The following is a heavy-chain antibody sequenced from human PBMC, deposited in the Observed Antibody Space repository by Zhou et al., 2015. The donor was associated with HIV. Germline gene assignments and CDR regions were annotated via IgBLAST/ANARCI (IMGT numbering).Heavy chain of an antibody. J-gene: IGHJ6*02. CDR3: ARDQKGITMVRGAHYYYGMDV. CDR2: IIPIFGTA. D-gene: IGHD3-10*01. Sequence: QMQLVQSGAEVKKPGSSVKVSCKASGGTFSSFGISWVRQAPGQGLQWMGGIIPIFGTATYAQKFQGRVSITADKSSSTAYMELSSLRSEDTAVYYCARDQKGITMVRGAHYYYGMDVWGQGTTVTVSS. CDR1: GGTFSSFG. V-gene: IGHV1-69*06.